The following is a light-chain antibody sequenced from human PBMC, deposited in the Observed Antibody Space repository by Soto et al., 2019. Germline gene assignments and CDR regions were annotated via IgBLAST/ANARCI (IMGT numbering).Light chain of an antibody. CDR3: SSYAGSNNVI. V-gene: IGLV2-8*01. Sequence: QSALTQPPSASGSPGQSVTISCTGASSYVGGYNYVSWYQQHPGKAPKLMIYEVSERPSGVPDRFSGSKSGNTASLTVSGLQAEDEADYYCSSYAGSNNVIFGGGTKLTVL. CDR2: EVS. J-gene: IGLJ2*01. CDR1: SSYVGGYNY.